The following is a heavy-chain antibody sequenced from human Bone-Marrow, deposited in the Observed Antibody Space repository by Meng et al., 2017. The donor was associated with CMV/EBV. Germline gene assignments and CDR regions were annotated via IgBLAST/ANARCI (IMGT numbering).Heavy chain of an antibody. Sequence: GGSLRLSCAASGFTVSSNYMSWVRQAPGKGLEWVAVISYDGSNKYYADSVKGRFTISRENSKNTLYLKMNSLRAEDTAVYYCARGEGTTGTTWDYYYYYGMDVWGQGTTVTFSS. CDR3: ARGEGTTGTTWDYYYYYGMDV. V-gene: IGHV3-30-3*01. D-gene: IGHD1-1*01. J-gene: IGHJ6*02. CDR1: GFTVSSNY. CDR2: ISYDGSNK.